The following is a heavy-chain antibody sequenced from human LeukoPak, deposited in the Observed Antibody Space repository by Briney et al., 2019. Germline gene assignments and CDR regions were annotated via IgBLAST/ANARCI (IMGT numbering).Heavy chain of an antibody. V-gene: IGHV3-23*01. Sequence: PGGSLRLSCAASGFTFSSYAMSWVRQAPGKGLEWVSAISGSGGSTYYADSVKGRFTISRDNSKNTLYLQMNSLRAEDTAVYYCAKRQKRQKFWSYYYYMDVWGKGTTVTVSS. J-gene: IGHJ6*03. CDR1: GFTFSSYA. CDR3: AKRQKRQKFWSYYYYMDV. D-gene: IGHD3-3*01. CDR2: ISGSGGST.